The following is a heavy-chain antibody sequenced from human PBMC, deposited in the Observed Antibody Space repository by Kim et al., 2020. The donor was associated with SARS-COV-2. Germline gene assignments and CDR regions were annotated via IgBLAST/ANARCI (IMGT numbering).Heavy chain of an antibody. CDR1: GFTVSDGW. V-gene: IGHV3-15*01. Sequence: GGSLRLSCAASGFTVSDGWMSWVRQAPGKGLDWVGRIKNKADGGATDHAAPVKGRFIISRDDSKNTLYLEMNSLKTEDTAIYYCTATRAYWGQGTLVTVSS. J-gene: IGHJ4*02. D-gene: IGHD1-26*01. CDR3: TATRAY. CDR2: IKNKADGGAT.